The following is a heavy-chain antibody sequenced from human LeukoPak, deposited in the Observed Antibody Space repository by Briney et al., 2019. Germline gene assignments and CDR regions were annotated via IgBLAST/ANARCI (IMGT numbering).Heavy chain of an antibody. V-gene: IGHV1-8*03. CDR3: ARCIRRSVRHAFDI. CDR2: MNPNSGNT. Sequence: ASVKVSCKASGYTFTSYDINWVRQATGQGLEWMGWMNPNSGNTGYAQKFQGRVTITRNTSISTAYMELSSLRSEDTAVYYCARCIRRSVRHAFDIWGQGTMVTVSS. CDR1: GYTFTSYD. J-gene: IGHJ3*02. D-gene: IGHD3-3*02.